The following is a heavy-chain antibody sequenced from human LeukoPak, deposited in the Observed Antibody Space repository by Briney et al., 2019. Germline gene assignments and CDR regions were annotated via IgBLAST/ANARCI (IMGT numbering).Heavy chain of an antibody. CDR3: ARVGSSWPNWYFDL. V-gene: IGHV3-53*01. CDR1: GFTVSSNY. D-gene: IGHD6-13*01. Sequence: GGSLRLSCAVSGFTVSSNYMSWVRQAPGKGLEWVSVIYSGDTTYYADSVKGRFTISRDNSKNTLYLQMNSLRAEDTAVYYCARVGSSWPNWYFDLWGRGTLVTVSS. J-gene: IGHJ2*01. CDR2: IYSGDTT.